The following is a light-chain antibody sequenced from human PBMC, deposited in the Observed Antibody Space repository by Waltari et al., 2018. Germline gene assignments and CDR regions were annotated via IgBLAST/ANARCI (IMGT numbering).Light chain of an antibody. CDR2: GAS. CDR3: QQYGNSPPWT. CDR1: QSVSSGY. Sequence: TVLTQSPGTLSLSPGERATLSCRASQSVSSGYLAWYQQKVGQAPRLLMYGASTRATGIPDRFSGSGSGTDFTLTISRLEPEDSAVYYCQQYGNSPPWTFGQGTKVQIK. V-gene: IGKV3-20*01. J-gene: IGKJ1*01.